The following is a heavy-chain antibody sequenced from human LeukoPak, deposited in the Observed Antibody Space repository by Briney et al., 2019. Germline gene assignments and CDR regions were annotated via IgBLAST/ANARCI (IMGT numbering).Heavy chain of an antibody. CDR1: GGTFSSYA. CDR2: IIPILGIA. CDR3: ASHPGDCYDSSGYPDY. V-gene: IGHV1-69*04. J-gene: IGHJ4*02. Sequence: SVKVSCKASGGTFSSYAISWVRQAPGQGLEWMGRIIPILGIANYAQKFQGRVTITADKSTSTAYMELSSLRSEDTAVYYCASHPGDCYDSSGYPDYWGQGTLVTVSS. D-gene: IGHD3-22*01.